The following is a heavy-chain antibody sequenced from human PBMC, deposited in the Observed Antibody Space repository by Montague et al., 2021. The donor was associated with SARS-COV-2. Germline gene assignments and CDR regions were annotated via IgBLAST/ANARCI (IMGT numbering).Heavy chain of an antibody. Sequence: SETLSLTCSVSGDSMSTNYWSWIRQPPGKGLEWIGHIYNSGTTIYNPSLKSRATIFIDVSKTQFSLRLSSVTATVTAVYYCARMFYDYVWETSRYRGNYFDSWGQGTLVTVSS. CDR1: GDSMSTNY. CDR2: IYNSGTT. V-gene: IGHV4-59*01. D-gene: IGHD3-16*02. CDR3: ARMFYDYVWETSRYRGNYFDS. J-gene: IGHJ4*02.